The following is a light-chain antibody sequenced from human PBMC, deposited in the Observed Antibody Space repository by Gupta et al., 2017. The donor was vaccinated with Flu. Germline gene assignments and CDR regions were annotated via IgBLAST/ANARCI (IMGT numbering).Light chain of an antibody. CDR1: QGSSSW. V-gene: IGKV1D-12*01. CDR3: QQASWVKYS. CDR2: AAS. Sequence: IQMTQSPSSVSASVGDRVTITCRASQGSSSWLAWYQKKPGKAPKLLRYAASSLQSVVESRCGGRGSGTVSIRSSSSLQPEDVATYYHQQASWVKYSFGQGTKLEIK. J-gene: IGKJ2*03.